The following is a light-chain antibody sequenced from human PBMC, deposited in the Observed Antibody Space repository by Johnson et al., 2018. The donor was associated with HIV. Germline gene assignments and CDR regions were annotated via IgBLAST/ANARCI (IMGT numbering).Light chain of an antibody. CDR3: GTWDSSLSAHYV. J-gene: IGLJ1*01. V-gene: IGLV1-51*02. CDR1: SSNIGNNY. CDR2: ENN. Sequence: QSVLTQPPSVSAAPGQKVTISCSGSSSNIGNNYVSWYQQLPGTAPKLLIYENNKRPSGIPDRFSGSKSGTSATLGITGLQTGDEADYYCGTWDSSLSAHYVFGTGTKCTVL.